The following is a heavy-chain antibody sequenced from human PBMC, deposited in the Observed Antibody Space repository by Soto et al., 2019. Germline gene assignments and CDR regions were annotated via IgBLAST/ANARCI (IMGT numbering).Heavy chain of an antibody. CDR1: GYTFTNYY. V-gene: IGHV1-46*03. Sequence: QVQLVQSGAAVKKPEASVRVSCKASGYTFTNYYIDWVRQAPGQGLEWMGIINPNGGSKTYVQKFQGRVTMTRDTSTSTVYMELSSLRSEDTAVYYCARAACTTVTNRLNDVFDVWGQGTMVTVAS. CDR2: INPNGGSK. D-gene: IGHD4-4*01. CDR3: ARAACTTVTNRLNDVFDV. J-gene: IGHJ3*01.